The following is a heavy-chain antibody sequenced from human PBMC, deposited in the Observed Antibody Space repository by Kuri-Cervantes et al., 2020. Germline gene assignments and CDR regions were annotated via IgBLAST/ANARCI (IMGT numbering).Heavy chain of an antibody. V-gene: IGHV3-13*01. CDR1: GFTFSYYD. D-gene: IGHD3-16*01. CDR2: IGAAGDT. CDR3: ARDHYGGAGFDP. Sequence: GESLKISCAASGFTFSYYDMHWVRLDTGRGLEWVSTIGAAGDTYYQGSVKGRFTISRDDAKNSLYLQMNSLRAEDTALYCCARDHYGGAGFDPWGQGTLVTVSS. J-gene: IGHJ5*02.